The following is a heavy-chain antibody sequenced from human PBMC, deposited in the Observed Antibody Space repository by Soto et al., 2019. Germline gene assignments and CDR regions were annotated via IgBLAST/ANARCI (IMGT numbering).Heavy chain of an antibody. CDR3: ARAQYCSTTSCYPFGP. CDR1: GFTFSSAA. CDR2: FSNSGEST. J-gene: IGHJ5*02. D-gene: IGHD2-2*01. Sequence: GGSLRLSCAASGFTFSSAAMSWVRQAPGKGLEWVSTFSNSGESTYYADSVKGRFTISRDNSKNALYLQMNSLRAEDTAVYYCARAQYCSTTSCYPFGPWGQGTRVTVSS. V-gene: IGHV3-23*01.